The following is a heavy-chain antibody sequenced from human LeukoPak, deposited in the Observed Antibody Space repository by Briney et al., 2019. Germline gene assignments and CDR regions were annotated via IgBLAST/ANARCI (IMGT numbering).Heavy chain of an antibody. CDR3: ARDQGGITRY. CDR1: GFTVSSNY. J-gene: IGHJ4*02. CDR2: LYSGGST. V-gene: IGHV3-66*01. D-gene: IGHD3-10*01. Sequence: GGSLRLSCAASGFTVSSNYMTWVRQAPGKGLEWVSVLYSGGSTYYSDSVKGRFTISRDNSKNTLYLQMNSLRAEDTAVYYCARDQGGITRYWGQGTLVAVSS.